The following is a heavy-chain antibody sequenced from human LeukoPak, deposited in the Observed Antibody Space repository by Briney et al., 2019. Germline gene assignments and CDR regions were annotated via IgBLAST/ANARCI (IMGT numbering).Heavy chain of an antibody. CDR1: GYTFTGYY. CDR2: INPNSGGT. CDR3: ARMVGIWQWLVGRYWFDP. Sequence: ASVKVSCKASGYTFTGYYMHWVRQAPGQGLEWMGWINPNSGGTNYAQKFQGRVTMTGDTSISTAYMELSRLRSDDTAVYYCARMVGIWQWLVGRYWFDPWGQGTLVTVSS. D-gene: IGHD6-19*01. J-gene: IGHJ5*02. V-gene: IGHV1-2*02.